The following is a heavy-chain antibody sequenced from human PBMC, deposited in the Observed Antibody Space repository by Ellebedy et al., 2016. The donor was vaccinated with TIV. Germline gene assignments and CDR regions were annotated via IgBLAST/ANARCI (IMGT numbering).Heavy chain of an antibody. CDR1: GFTFSSYA. D-gene: IGHD6-25*01. CDR3: ARDPSPQGLLRIDY. Sequence: GESLKISCAASGFTFSSYAMSWVRQAPGKGLEWVSAISGSGGSTYYADSVKGRFTISRDNSKNTLYLQMNSLRAEDTAVYYCARDPSPQGLLRIDYWGQGTLVTVSS. V-gene: IGHV3-23*01. J-gene: IGHJ4*02. CDR2: ISGSGGST.